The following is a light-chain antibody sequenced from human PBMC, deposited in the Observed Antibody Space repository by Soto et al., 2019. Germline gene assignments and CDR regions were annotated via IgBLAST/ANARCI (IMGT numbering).Light chain of an antibody. J-gene: IGLJ1*01. CDR1: SSNIGAGYD. V-gene: IGLV1-40*01. Sequence: QSVLTQPPSVSGAPGQRVTISCTGTSSNIGAGYDVHWYQQLPGTAPKFLIYGNTNRPSGVPDRFSGSKSGTSASLAITGLQAEDEADYYCRSYDSSLSGYVFGTGTKLTVL. CDR2: GNT. CDR3: RSYDSSLSGYV.